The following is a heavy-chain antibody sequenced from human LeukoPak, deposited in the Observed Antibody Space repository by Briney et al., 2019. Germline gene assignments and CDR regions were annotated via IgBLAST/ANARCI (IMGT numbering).Heavy chain of an antibody. Sequence: GSLRLSCSASRFTFSSYSMDWVRQAPGKGLEWLSYITSSSGTIYYAASVKGRFTVSRDKANNSLYLQMNSLRDEDTAVYYCARDRTTLIDYWGQGIQVTVSS. V-gene: IGHV3-48*02. CDR2: ITSSSGTI. CDR3: ARDRTTLIDY. CDR1: RFTFSSYS. J-gene: IGHJ4*03. D-gene: IGHD1-14*01.